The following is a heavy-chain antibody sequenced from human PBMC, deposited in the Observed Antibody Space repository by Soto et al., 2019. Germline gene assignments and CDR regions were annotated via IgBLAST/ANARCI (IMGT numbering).Heavy chain of an antibody. D-gene: IGHD3-16*01. CDR3: ARGGSSTLPD. V-gene: IGHV4-59*01. Sequence: QAQLQESGPGLVNPSETLSLTCTVSGGSIRNYQWSWIRQAPGKGLEWIGYIDYTERTNYNPSLNSRVTISVDMSKNQFSLKVKSVTAADTAVYYCARGGSSTLPDWGQGTLVTVSS. CDR2: IDYTERT. J-gene: IGHJ4*02. CDR1: GGSIRNYQ.